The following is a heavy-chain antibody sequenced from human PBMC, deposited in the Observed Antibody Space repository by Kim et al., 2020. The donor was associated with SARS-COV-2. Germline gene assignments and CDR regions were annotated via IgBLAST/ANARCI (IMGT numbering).Heavy chain of an antibody. V-gene: IGHV3-7*01. CDR1: GFSFSSYW. J-gene: IGHJ4*02. D-gene: IGHD3-10*01. CDR2: INEGGNEK. Sequence: GGSLRLSCVASGFSFSSYWMSWVRQAPGKGPEWVANINEGGNEKYYVDSVNGRFTISRDNAKNSLYLQMNSLRAEDTAVYYCTRSGGGDLDYWGQGTLVAVSS. CDR3: TRSGGGDLDY.